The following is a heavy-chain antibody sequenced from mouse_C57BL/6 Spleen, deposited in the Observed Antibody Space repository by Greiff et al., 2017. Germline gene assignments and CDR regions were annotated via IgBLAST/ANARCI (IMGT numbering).Heavy chain of an antibody. CDR2: IHPNSGST. Sequence: QVQLQQPGAELVKPGASVKLSCKASGYTFTSYWMHWVKQRPGQGLEWIGMIHPNSGSTNYNVKFKSKATLTVDKSSSTAYMQLSSLTSEDSAVYYCARNPYGFYAMDYWGQGTSVTVSS. CDR3: ARNPYGFYAMDY. V-gene: IGHV1-64*01. J-gene: IGHJ4*01. CDR1: GYTFTSYW. D-gene: IGHD1-1*01.